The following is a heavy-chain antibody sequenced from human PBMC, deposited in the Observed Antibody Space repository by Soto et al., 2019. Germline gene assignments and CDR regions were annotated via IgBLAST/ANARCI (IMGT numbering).Heavy chain of an antibody. J-gene: IGHJ6*02. CDR1: GFTFSSYW. D-gene: IGHD6-13*01. CDR3: ARDPRRQQLVYYYYYGMDV. V-gene: IGHV3-7*03. Sequence: TGGSLRLSCAASGFTFSSYWMSWVRQAPGKGLEWVANIKQDGSEKYYVDSVKGRFTISRDNAKNSLYLQMNSLRAEDTAVYYCARDPRRQQLVYYYYYGMDVWGQGTTVTVSS. CDR2: IKQDGSEK.